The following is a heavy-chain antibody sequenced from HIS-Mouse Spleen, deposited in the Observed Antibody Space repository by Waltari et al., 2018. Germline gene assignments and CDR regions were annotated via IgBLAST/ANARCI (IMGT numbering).Heavy chain of an antibody. CDR3: ADFDL. CDR1: GFIFSSYG. V-gene: IGHV3-30*03. Sequence: QVQLVESGGGVVQPGRSLRLSCAASGFIFSSYGMHWVRQAPGKGRGWVAVISYDGSNKYYADSVTGRFTISRDNSKDTLYLQMNSLRAEDTAVYYCADFDLWGRGTLVTVSS. J-gene: IGHJ2*01. CDR2: ISYDGSNK.